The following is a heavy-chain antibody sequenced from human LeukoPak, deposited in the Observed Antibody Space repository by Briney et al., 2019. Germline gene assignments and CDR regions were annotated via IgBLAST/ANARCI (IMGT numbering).Heavy chain of an antibody. CDR1: GGSLSSTCCY. Sequence: PSETLSLTCTVSGGSLSSTCCYWVCIRQSPGKGLEWIGSFYYSGSMYYNPSLKSRVTISLDTSKNQFSLKLTSVTAADTAVYYRTRGIRITFGRVLTKGAFDYWGQGTLVTVSS. CDR3: TRGIRITFGRVLTKGAFDY. D-gene: IGHD3-16*01. J-gene: IGHJ4*02. V-gene: IGHV4-39*01. CDR2: FYYSGSM.